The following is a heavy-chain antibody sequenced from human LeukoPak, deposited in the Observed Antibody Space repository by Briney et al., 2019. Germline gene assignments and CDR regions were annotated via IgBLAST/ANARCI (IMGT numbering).Heavy chain of an antibody. D-gene: IGHD4-17*01. V-gene: IGHV3-30*04. Sequence: GRSLRLSCAASGFTFRSYAMHWVRQAPGKGLEGVAVISYDGSNKYYADSVKGRFTISRDNSKNTLYLQMNSLRAEDTAVYYCARDLVGDGALALDYWGRGTLVTVSS. CDR2: ISYDGSNK. CDR3: ARDLVGDGALALDY. J-gene: IGHJ4*02. CDR1: GFTFRSYA.